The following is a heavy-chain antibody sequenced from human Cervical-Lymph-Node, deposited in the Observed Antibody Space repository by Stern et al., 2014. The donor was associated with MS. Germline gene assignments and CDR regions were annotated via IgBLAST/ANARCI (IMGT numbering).Heavy chain of an antibody. J-gene: IGHJ4*02. CDR3: AGDYGVDY. Sequence: QVQLVQSGGGVVQPGRSLRLSCAASGFTFSSYAMHWVRQAPGKGLEWVAVISYDGSNKYYADSVKGRFTISRDNSKNTLYLQMNSLRAEDTAVYYCAGDYGVDYWGQGTLVTVSS. CDR1: GFTFSSYA. D-gene: IGHD4-17*01. V-gene: IGHV3-30*04. CDR2: ISYDGSNK.